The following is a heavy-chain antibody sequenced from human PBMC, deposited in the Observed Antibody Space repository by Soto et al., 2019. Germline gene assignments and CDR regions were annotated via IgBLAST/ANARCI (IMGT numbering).Heavy chain of an antibody. V-gene: IGHV6-1*01. J-gene: IGHJ5*02. Sequence: SQTLSLTCAISGDSVSSNSAAWNWIRQSPSRGLEWLGRTYYRSKWYNDYAVSVISRITVNPDTSKNQFSLQLNSVTPEDTAVYYCAGNWNYAGSGWFDPWGQGTLVTVSS. CDR3: AGNWNYAGSGWFDP. CDR2: TYYRSKWYN. CDR1: GDSVSSNSAA. D-gene: IGHD1-7*01.